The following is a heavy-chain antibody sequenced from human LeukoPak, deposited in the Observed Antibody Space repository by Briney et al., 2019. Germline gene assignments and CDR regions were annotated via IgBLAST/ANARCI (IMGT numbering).Heavy chain of an antibody. D-gene: IGHD3-9*01. CDR3: ARRDPMSYDILAYYFDY. CDR2: IYYSGST. J-gene: IGHJ4*02. CDR1: GGSISGSSYY. V-gene: IGHV4-39*01. Sequence: SETLSLTCTVSGGSISGSSYYWGWIRQPPGRGLEWIGSIYYSGSTYYNPSLKSRVTISVDTSKNQFSLKLSSVTAADTAVYYCARRDPMSYDILAYYFDYWGQGTLVTVSS.